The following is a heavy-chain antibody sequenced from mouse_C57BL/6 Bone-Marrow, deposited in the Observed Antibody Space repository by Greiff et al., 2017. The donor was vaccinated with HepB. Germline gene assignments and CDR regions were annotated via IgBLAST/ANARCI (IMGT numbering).Heavy chain of an antibody. Sequence: VMLVESGAELARPGASVKLSCKASGYTFTSYGISWVKQRTGQGLEWIGEIYPRSGNTYYNEKFKGKATLTADKSSSTAYMELRSLTSEDSAVYFCVRAPILYYFDYWGQGTTLTVSS. CDR2: IYPRSGNT. CDR3: VRAPILYYFDY. J-gene: IGHJ2*01. CDR1: GYTFTSYG. V-gene: IGHV1-81*01.